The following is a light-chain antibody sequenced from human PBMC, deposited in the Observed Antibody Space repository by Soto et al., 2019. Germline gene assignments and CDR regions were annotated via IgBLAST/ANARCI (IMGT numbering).Light chain of an antibody. CDR2: GAS. CDR3: QQYGSSPRS. V-gene: IGKV3-20*01. J-gene: IGKJ1*01. CDR1: QSVSSSY. Sequence: EILLTQSPGTLSLSPGERATLSCRASQSVSSSYLAWYQQKPGQAPRLLIYGASNRATGIPDRFSGSGSGTAFTLSISRLEPEKFALYYSQQYGSSPRSFCQGTKLEIK.